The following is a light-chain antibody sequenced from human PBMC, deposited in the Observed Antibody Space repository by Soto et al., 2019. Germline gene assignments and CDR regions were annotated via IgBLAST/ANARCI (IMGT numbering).Light chain of an antibody. Sequence: EMVMTQSPATLSVSPGERATLSCRASESVSANLAWYQQKPGQAPTLLIIGASTRATGIPARFRGSGSGTEFTLTISSLQSEDFAVYYWQQYNDWPRTFGQGTKVEI. CDR2: GAS. CDR1: ESVSAN. CDR3: QQYNDWPRT. V-gene: IGKV3-15*01. J-gene: IGKJ1*01.